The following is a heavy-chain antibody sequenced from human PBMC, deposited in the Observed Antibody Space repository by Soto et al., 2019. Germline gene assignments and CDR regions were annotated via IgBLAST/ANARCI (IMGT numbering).Heavy chain of an antibody. CDR2: ISSSGSTI. V-gene: IGHV3-48*03. J-gene: IGHJ6*02. CDR3: ARGAYSSSWTGLPQYYYYYGMDV. Sequence: GALRLSCAASGFTFSSYEMNWVRQAPGKGLEWVSYISSSGSTIYYADSVKGRFTISRDNAKNSLYLQMNSLRAEDTAVYYCARGAYSSSWTGLPQYYYYYGMDVWGQGTTVTVSS. D-gene: IGHD6-13*01. CDR1: GFTFSSYE.